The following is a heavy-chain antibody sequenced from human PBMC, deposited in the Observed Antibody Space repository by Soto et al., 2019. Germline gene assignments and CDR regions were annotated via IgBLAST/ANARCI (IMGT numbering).Heavy chain of an antibody. D-gene: IGHD6-13*01. CDR3: ARGGLQHALDV. Sequence: EVQLVESGGGLVQPGGSLRLSCAASGFTFSNYWMYWVRQAPGKGLVWVSRVNNDGTDTTHADSVKGRFTISRDNAENTLYLQMNGLRDEDTAVYYCARGGLQHALDVWGQGSTVTVSS. V-gene: IGHV3-74*03. J-gene: IGHJ6*02. CDR1: GFTFSNYW. CDR2: VNNDGTDT.